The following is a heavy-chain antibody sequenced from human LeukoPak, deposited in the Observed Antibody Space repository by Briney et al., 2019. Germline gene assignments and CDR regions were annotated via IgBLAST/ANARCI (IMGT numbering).Heavy chain of an antibody. Sequence: PGGSLRLSCAASGFTFSSYWMSWVRQARGKGLEWVANINQDGSEKYYVDSVKGRFTISRDNAESSLYLQMNSLRAEDTAVYYCARDLSYTSALGYWGQGTLVTVSS. J-gene: IGHJ4*02. V-gene: IGHV3-7*04. D-gene: IGHD6-19*01. CDR1: GFTFSSYW. CDR2: INQDGSEK. CDR3: ARDLSYTSALGY.